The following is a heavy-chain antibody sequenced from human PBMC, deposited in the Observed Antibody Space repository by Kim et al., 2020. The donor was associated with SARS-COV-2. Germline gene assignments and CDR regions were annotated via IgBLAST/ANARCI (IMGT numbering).Heavy chain of an antibody. V-gene: IGHV1-3*01. Sequence: SQKFQGRVTITRDTSASTAYMELSSLRSEDTAVYYCAIDSKNFGRWYFDLWGRGTLVTVSS. D-gene: IGHD3-10*01. CDR3: AIDSKNFGRWYFDL. J-gene: IGHJ2*01.